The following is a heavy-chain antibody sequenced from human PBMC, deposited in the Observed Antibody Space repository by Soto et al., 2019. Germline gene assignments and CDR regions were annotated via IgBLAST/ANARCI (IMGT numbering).Heavy chain of an antibody. J-gene: IGHJ4*02. CDR3: EICTGIQIWVFND. V-gene: IGHV3-23*01. Sequence: PGGSLRLSCAASVFRFSTYAMSWVRQAPGKGFEWVSTVTGSGGSTFYADSVKGRLSISRDNSKNTLYLQMNSLRAEDTAVYYCEICTGIQIWVFNDWGQGTTVTVSS. CDR1: VFRFSTYA. D-gene: IGHD5-18*01. CDR2: VTGSGGST.